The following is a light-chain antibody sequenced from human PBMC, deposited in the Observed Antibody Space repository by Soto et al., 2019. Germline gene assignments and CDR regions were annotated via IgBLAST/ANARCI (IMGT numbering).Light chain of an antibody. CDR3: GSDAASSTYNYV. CDR2: EGS. V-gene: IGLV2-23*01. CDR1: ISDVVIYKL. J-gene: IGLJ1*01. Sequence: QSVLTQPASVSGSPGQSITISFTVTISDVVIYKLVSLYQQHPLKAPKLMMYEGSELRSWFSNRFCVSNSGNTSSLTISVXQXEDEADYYCGSDAASSTYNYVFATGTKVTVL.